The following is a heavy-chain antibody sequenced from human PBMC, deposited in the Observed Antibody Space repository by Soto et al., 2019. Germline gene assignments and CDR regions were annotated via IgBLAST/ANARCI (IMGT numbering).Heavy chain of an antibody. V-gene: IGHV3-23*01. CDR1: GFTFSSYA. Sequence: TGGSLRLSCAASGFTFSSYAMSWVRQAPGKGLEWVSALYDVDGSFYADSVKGRFTTSSDSSKTTVYLQMNDLRPDDTAVYYCATWHEREHAYDVWGQGTTVTVSS. D-gene: IGHD1-1*01. J-gene: IGHJ3*01. CDR3: ATWHEREHAYDV. CDR2: LYDVDGS.